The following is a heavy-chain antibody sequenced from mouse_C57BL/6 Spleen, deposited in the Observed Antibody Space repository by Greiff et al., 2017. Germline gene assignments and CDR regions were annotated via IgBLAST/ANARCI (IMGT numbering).Heavy chain of an antibody. Sequence: QVQLKESGAELVRPGTSVKVSCKASGYAFTNYLIEWVKQRPGQGLEWIGVINPGSGGTNYNEKFKGKATLTADQSSSTAYMQLSSLTSEDSAVYFCARDYGSSYRYFDYWGQGTTLTVSS. CDR3: ARDYGSSYRYFDY. CDR1: GYAFTNYL. J-gene: IGHJ2*01. D-gene: IGHD1-1*01. CDR2: INPGSGGT. V-gene: IGHV1-54*01.